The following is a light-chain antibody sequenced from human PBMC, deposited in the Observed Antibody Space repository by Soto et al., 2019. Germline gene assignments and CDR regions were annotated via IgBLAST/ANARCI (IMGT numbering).Light chain of an antibody. Sequence: DIQMTQSPSSLSASVGDSVTITCRASRDISSYLNWYQQKPGKAPKLLIYAASTLHSGVPSRFSGSESGTDITLTISSLQPQDFVTYYCQQTYSTLFTFGPGTKVHFK. CDR1: RDISSY. CDR2: AAS. CDR3: QQTYSTLFT. J-gene: IGKJ3*01. V-gene: IGKV1-39*01.